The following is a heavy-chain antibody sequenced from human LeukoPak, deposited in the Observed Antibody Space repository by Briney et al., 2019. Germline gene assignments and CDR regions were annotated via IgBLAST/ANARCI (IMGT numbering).Heavy chain of an antibody. D-gene: IGHD3-3*01. V-gene: IGHV3-21*01. CDR1: GSVFGRLT. Sequence: PGGSLRLSCAAFGSVFGRLTMTWFRQTPGKGLQWVSSISTSSNYIYYADSVKGRFNISRDNTKNSLFLDMTRLRDEDTAVYYCVSTVHGSTADSEGYYPIWFDPWGQGPLVTVSS. CDR3: VSTVHGSTADSEGYYPIWFDP. J-gene: IGHJ5*01. CDR2: ISTSSNYI.